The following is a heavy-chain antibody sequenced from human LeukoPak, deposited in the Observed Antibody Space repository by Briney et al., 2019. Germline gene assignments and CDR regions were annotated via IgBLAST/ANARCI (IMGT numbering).Heavy chain of an antibody. Sequence: ASVKVSCKASGGTFSSYAISWVRQAPGQGLEWMGRIIPILGIANYAQKFQGRVTITADKSTSTAYMELSSLRSEDTAVYYCASWDRSIAARLYFDYWGQGTLVTVSS. D-gene: IGHD6-6*01. CDR3: ASWDRSIAARLYFDY. V-gene: IGHV1-69*04. J-gene: IGHJ4*02. CDR2: IIPILGIA. CDR1: GGTFSSYA.